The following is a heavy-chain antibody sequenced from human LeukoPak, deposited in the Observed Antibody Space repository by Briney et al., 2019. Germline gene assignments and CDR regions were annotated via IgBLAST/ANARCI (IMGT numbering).Heavy chain of an antibody. CDR2: IYTSGST. D-gene: IGHD1-20*01. V-gene: IGHV4-61*02. CDR3: ARTNWNDHGYYYYYYMDV. Sequence: KPSETLSLTCAVSGCSIGSGYYWSWIRPPAGKGLEWIGRIYTSGSTNYNPSLKSRVTISVDTSKNQFSLKLSSVTAADTAVYYCARTNWNDHGYYYYYYMDVWGKGTTVTVSS. CDR1: GCSIGSGYY. J-gene: IGHJ6*03.